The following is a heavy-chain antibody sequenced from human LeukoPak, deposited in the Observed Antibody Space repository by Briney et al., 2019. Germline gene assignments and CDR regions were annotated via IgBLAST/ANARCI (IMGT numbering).Heavy chain of an antibody. CDR1: GFTFSSYE. J-gene: IGHJ6*04. D-gene: IGHD3-10*02. CDR3: AELGITMIGGV. V-gene: IGHV3-48*03. CDR2: ISSSGSTI. Sequence: GGSLRPSCAAAGFTFSSYEMNWVRQAPGKGLEWVSYISSSGSTIYYADSVKGRFTISRDNAKNSLYLQMNSLRAEDAAVYYCAELGITMIGGVWGKGTTVTISS.